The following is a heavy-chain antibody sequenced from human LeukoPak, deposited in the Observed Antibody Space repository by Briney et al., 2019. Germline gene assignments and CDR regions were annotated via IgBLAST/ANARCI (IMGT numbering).Heavy chain of an antibody. CDR3: AKGYYDSSGFRSPDY. CDR2: IRHDGSLK. D-gene: IGHD3-22*01. J-gene: IGHJ4*02. CDR1: GFTFSNYG. V-gene: IGHV3-30*02. Sequence: PGGSLRLSCAASGFTFSNYGMHWVRQAPGKGLEWVAFIRHDGSLKYYLDSVKGRFTISRDNSKNTMYLQMNSLRDEDTAVYYCAKGYYDSSGFRSPDYRGQGTLVTVSS.